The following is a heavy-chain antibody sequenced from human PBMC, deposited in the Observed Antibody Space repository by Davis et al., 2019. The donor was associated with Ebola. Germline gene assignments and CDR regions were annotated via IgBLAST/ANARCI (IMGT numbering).Heavy chain of an antibody. J-gene: IGHJ5*02. V-gene: IGHV3-48*01. D-gene: IGHD3-10*01. CDR2: ISSTSRTI. Sequence: PGGSLRLSCAASGFTFSNYTMNWVRQAPGKGLEWVSYISSTSRTIYYADSVKGRFTISRDNAKNSLYLQMSGLRVEDTAVYYCARGGGSNSWFDRFDPWGQGTLVTVSS. CDR1: GFTFSNYT. CDR3: ARGGGSNSWFDRFDP.